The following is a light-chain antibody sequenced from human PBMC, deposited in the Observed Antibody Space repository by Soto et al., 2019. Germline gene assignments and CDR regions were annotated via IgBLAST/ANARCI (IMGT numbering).Light chain of an antibody. CDR3: QQRSNWHPDVT. Sequence: EIVLTQSPDTLSLSPGERATLSCRASQSVRSSLAWYQQKPGQAPRLLIYDASNRATGIPARFSGRGSGTDSPLTISSLEAEDFAVSYCQQRSNWHPDVTFGHGIKVDIK. J-gene: IGKJ3*01. CDR2: DAS. CDR1: QSVRSS. V-gene: IGKV3-11*01.